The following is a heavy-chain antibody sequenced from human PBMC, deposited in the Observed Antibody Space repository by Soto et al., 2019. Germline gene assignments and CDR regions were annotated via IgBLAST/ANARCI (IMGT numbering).Heavy chain of an antibody. Sequence: QVQLVESGGGVVQPEGSLRLSCAASGFTFSNYGMHWVRQAPGKGLEWVAVIWSDGSNKYYADSVKGRFTISRDNSKNTLYRQMSSLRAEDTAVYSCARRGSGTYSFDYWGQGTLVTVSS. CDR1: GFTFSNYG. V-gene: IGHV3-33*01. CDR3: ARRGSGTYSFDY. D-gene: IGHD1-26*01. CDR2: IWSDGSNK. J-gene: IGHJ4*02.